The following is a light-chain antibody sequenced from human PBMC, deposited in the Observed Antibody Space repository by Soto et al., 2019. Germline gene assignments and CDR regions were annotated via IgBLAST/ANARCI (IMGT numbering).Light chain of an antibody. Sequence: DIQMTQSPSTLSASVGDRVTITCRASQSISSWLAWYQQKPGKAPKLLIYDASNLETGVPSRFSGSGSGTYFSFTISSLQPEDFATYYCQHFRSFPITFGQGTRLENK. J-gene: IGKJ5*01. CDR1: QSISSW. CDR2: DAS. V-gene: IGKV1-5*01. CDR3: QHFRSFPIT.